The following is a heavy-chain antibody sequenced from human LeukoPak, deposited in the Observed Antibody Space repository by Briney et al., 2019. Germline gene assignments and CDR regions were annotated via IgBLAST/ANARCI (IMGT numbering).Heavy chain of an antibody. D-gene: IGHD3-3*01. CDR2: ISGDGGST. Sequence: PGGSLRLSSAASGVTFYDYAMHWGRHAPGKGLEWVSLISGDGGSTYCTDSLRGRFTISRDNSKNTLYLQMNSLRTEDTALYYCAKGNLNYDFWSGYPWPDYWGQGTLVTVSS. V-gene: IGHV3-43*02. J-gene: IGHJ4*02. CDR3: AKGNLNYDFWSGYPWPDY. CDR1: GVTFYDYA.